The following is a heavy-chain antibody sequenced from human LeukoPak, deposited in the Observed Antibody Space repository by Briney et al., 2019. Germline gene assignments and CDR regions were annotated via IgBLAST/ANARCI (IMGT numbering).Heavy chain of an antibody. Sequence: PGGSLRLSCAASGFTFSSYGMHWVRQAPGKGLEWVAFIRYDGSNKYYADSVKGRFTISRDNSKNTLYLQMNSLRAEDTAVYYCAKDMRGYSGYDPKNWFDPWGQGTLVTVSS. CDR2: IRYDGSNK. J-gene: IGHJ5*02. V-gene: IGHV3-30*02. CDR3: AKDMRGYSGYDPKNWFDP. D-gene: IGHD5-12*01. CDR1: GFTFSSYG.